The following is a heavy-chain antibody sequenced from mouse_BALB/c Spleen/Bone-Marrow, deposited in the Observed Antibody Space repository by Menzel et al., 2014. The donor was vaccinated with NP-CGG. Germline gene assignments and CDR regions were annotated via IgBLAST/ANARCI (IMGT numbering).Heavy chain of an antibody. V-gene: IGHV5-6-3*01. Sequence: EVQLVESGGGLVQPGGSLKLSCAASGFTFSNYGMSWVRQTPDKRLEFVATINTNGGEIYYPDSVKGRFTISRDNAKNTLYLQMRSLKSEDTAMYYCARGDDYVSWFAYWGLGTLVTVSS. D-gene: IGHD2-4*01. CDR2: INTNGGEI. J-gene: IGHJ3*01. CDR1: GFTFSNYG. CDR3: ARGDDYVSWFAY.